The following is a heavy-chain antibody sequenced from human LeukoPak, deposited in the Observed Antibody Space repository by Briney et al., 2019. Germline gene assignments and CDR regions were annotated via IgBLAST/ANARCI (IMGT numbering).Heavy chain of an antibody. J-gene: IGHJ4*02. D-gene: IGHD1-26*01. CDR2: IRYDGSNK. V-gene: IGHV3-30*02. Sequence: GGSLRLSCAASGFTFSSYGMHWVRQAPGKGLEWVAFIRYDGSNKYYADSVKGRFTISRDNAKNSLYLQMNSLRAEDTAVYYCATESGTYSGTCFDYWGQGTLVTVSS. CDR3: ATESGTYSGTCFDY. CDR1: GFTFSSYG.